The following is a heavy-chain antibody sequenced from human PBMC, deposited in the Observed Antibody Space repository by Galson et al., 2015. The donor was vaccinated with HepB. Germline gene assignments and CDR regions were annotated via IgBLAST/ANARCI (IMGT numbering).Heavy chain of an antibody. CDR1: GGTFSSYT. J-gene: IGHJ5*02. CDR3: ARDQGGIAATGTWFDP. Sequence: SVKVSCKASGGTFSSYTISWVRQAPGQGLEWMGRIIPFLDIAKYAQKFQGRVTITADRSTSTAYMELRSLRSEDTASYYCARDQGGIAATGTWFDPWGQGTLVTVSS. CDR2: IIPFLDIA. V-gene: IGHV1-69*04. D-gene: IGHD6-13*01.